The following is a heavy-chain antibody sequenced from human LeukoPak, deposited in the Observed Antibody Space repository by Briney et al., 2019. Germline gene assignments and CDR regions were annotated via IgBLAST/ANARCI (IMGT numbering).Heavy chain of an antibody. D-gene: IGHD3-3*01. CDR3: ARRDDDFWSGYYSFFDY. Sequence: PSETQSLTCAVYGGSFSGYYWSWIRQPPEKGVEWIGEINHSGSTNYNPSLKSRVTISVDTSKNQFSLKLGSVTAADTAVYYCARRDDDFWSGYYSFFDYWGQGTLVTVSS. CDR1: GGSFSGYY. CDR2: INHSGST. J-gene: IGHJ4*02. V-gene: IGHV4-34*01.